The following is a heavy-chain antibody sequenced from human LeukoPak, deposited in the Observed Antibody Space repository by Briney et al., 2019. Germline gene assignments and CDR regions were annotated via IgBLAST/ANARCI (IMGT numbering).Heavy chain of an antibody. CDR2: ISDYNGNT. V-gene: IGHV1-18*01. CDR1: GYTFTSYG. D-gene: IGHD2-2*01. Sequence: GASVKVSCKASGYTFTSYGISWVREAPGQGREWMGWISDYNGNTNYAQKLQGRVTMTTDTSKSTAYMELRSLRSDDTAVYYCARGNCYARTASGYWGRGTLVTVSS. CDR3: ARGNCYARTASGY. J-gene: IGHJ4*02.